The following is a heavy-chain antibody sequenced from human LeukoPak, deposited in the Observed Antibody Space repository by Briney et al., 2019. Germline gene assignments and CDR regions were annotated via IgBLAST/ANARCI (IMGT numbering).Heavy chain of an antibody. CDR3: AKPILLYSSSSLFDY. Sequence: GGSLRLSCAASGFAFSSLDMGWVRQAPRKGLEWVSAISAGGDRTYYADSVRGRFTLSRDKSKNTLYLQMNSLRAEDTAVYYCAKPILLYSSSSLFDYWGQGTLVTVSS. D-gene: IGHD6-6*01. CDR1: GFAFSSLD. CDR2: ISAGGDRT. V-gene: IGHV3-23*01. J-gene: IGHJ4*02.